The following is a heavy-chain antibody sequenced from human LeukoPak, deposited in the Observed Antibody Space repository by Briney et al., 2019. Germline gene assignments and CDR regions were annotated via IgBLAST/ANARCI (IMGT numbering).Heavy chain of an antibody. Sequence: ASVKVSCKASGYTFTSYGISWVRQAPGQGLEWMGWISAYNGNTNYVQKLQGRVTMTTDTSTSTAYMELRSLRSDDTAVYYCARGGVSNSWYRTPDYWGQGTLVTASS. CDR2: ISAYNGNT. D-gene: IGHD6-13*01. CDR3: ARGGVSNSWYRTPDY. CDR1: GYTFTSYG. J-gene: IGHJ4*02. V-gene: IGHV1-18*01.